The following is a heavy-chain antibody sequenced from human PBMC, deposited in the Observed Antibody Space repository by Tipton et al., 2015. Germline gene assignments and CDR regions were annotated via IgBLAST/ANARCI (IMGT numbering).Heavy chain of an antibody. CDR2: IYNSGRT. D-gene: IGHD2-2*01. J-gene: IGHJ1*01. CDR1: GDSISRSTDY. CDR3: ARHHGPAGPDS. V-gene: IGHV4-39*01. Sequence: TLSLTCTVSGDSISRSTDYWGWIRQPPGKGLEWIGTIYNSGRTYYNPSLQSQVAVSVDTSKNQFSLMLRSVTAADTAVYYCARHHGPAGPDSWGQGTLLTVSS.